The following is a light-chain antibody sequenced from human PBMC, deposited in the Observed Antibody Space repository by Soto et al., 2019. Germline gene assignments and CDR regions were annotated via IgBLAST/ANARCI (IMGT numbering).Light chain of an antibody. CDR3: QQTYTTPQIT. Sequence: DIQITPTPSSLSAYGGARVTITCRLCQSISIHLNWYQQKPRKAPNLLIYGASSMQSGGPARFRGSGSGTDFTLTISSLQPEDVAIYYCQQTYTTPQITFGQGTRLEIK. CDR1: QSISIH. CDR2: GAS. J-gene: IGKJ5*01. V-gene: IGKV1-39*01.